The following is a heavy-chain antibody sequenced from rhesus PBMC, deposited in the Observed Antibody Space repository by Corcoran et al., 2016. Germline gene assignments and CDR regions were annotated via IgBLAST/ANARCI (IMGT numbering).Heavy chain of an antibody. D-gene: IGHD2-39*01. CDR1: GCTFSDYY. CDR2: IRNKANGGKA. J-gene: IGHJ4*01. V-gene: IGHV3-116*02. Sequence: EVRLVESGGGLVQPGGSLRLSCAASGCTFSDYYMSWVRQAPGKGTEWVGFIRNKANGGKAEDAASVKGRFTISRDDSKSIASLQMNSLKTEDTAVYYCARVTFGGLDYWGQGVLVTVSS. CDR3: ARVTFGGLDY.